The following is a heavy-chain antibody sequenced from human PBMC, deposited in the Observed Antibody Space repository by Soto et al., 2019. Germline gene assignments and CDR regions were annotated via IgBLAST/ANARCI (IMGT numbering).Heavy chain of an antibody. V-gene: IGHV1-69*13. CDR3: ARRQQWLANAFDI. CDR1: GGTFSSYA. CDR2: IIPIFGTA. D-gene: IGHD6-19*01. Sequence: SVKVSCKASGGTFSSYAISWVRQAPGQGLEWMGGIIPIFGTANYAQRFQGRVTITADESTSTAYMELSSLRSEDTAVYYCARRQQWLANAFDIWGQGTMVTVSS. J-gene: IGHJ3*02.